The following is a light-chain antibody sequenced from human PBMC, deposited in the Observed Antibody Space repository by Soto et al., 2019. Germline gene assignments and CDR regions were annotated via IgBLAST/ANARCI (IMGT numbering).Light chain of an antibody. CDR1: SSNIGSNY. CDR2: RNN. J-gene: IGLJ3*02. CDR3: AAWDDSLSGWV. V-gene: IGLV1-47*01. Sequence: QSVLTQPPSASGTPGQRVNISGSGSSSNIGSNYVYWHQQLPGTAPKLLIYRNNQRPSGVPDRFSGSKSGTSASLAISGLRSEDEADYYCAAWDDSLSGWVFGGGTKLTVL.